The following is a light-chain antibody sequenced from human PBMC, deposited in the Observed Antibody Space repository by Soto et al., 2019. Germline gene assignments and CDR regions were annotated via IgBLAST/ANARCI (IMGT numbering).Light chain of an antibody. CDR3: QHRHN. Sequence: EIVLTQFPATLSLSPGERATLSCRASQSVSSEFAWYQQKPGQAPRLLIYDASNRATGIPARFSVTGSGTDFTLTFSSLEAEDFALYYCQHRHNFGTGTKVDIK. J-gene: IGKJ3*01. CDR1: QSVSSE. V-gene: IGKV3-11*01. CDR2: DAS.